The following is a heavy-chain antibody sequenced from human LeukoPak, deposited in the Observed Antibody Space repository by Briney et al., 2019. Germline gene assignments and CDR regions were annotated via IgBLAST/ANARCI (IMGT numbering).Heavy chain of an antibody. J-gene: IGHJ5*02. Sequence: ASVKVSCKVSGYTFTDYYMHWVQQAPGKGLEWMGLVDPEDGETIYAEKFQGRVTISVDTSKNQFSLKLSSVTAADTAVYYCARHTRGAVAGRKGYNWFDPWGQGTLVTVSS. CDR3: ARHTRGAVAGRKGYNWFDP. V-gene: IGHV1-69-2*01. CDR1: GYTFTDYY. D-gene: IGHD6-19*01. CDR2: VDPEDGET.